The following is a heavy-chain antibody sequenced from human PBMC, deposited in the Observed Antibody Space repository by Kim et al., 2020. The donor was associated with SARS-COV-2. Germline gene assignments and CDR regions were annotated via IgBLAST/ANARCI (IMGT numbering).Heavy chain of an antibody. Sequence: GSLRLSCAASGFTFSHDWMTWVRQAPGKGLEWVANINQDGSESYYVDSVKGRFTISRDNAKNSLYLQMNSLRVEDTAVYDCARSVFGDNYWGQGTLVSVSS. CDR3: ARSVFGDNY. CDR1: GFTFSHDW. D-gene: IGHD3-10*02. CDR2: INQDGSES. J-gene: IGHJ4*02. V-gene: IGHV3-7*01.